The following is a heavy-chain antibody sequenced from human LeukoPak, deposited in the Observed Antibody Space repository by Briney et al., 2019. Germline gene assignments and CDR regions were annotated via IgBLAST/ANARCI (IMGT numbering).Heavy chain of an antibody. D-gene: IGHD4-23*01. Sequence: SETLSLTCTVSGGSVSSGSYYWSWIPQPPGKGLEWIGYIYYSGSTNYNPSLKSRVTISVDTSKNQFSLKLSSVTAADTAVYYCASDDYGGNGYYFDYWGQGTLVTVSS. CDR2: IYYSGST. CDR1: GGSVSSGSYY. J-gene: IGHJ4*02. V-gene: IGHV4-61*01. CDR3: ASDDYGGNGYYFDY.